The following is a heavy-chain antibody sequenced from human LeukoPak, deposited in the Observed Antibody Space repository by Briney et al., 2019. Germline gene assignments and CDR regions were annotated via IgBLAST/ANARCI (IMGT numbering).Heavy chain of an antibody. J-gene: IGHJ4*02. CDR3: ARDLPTPSIGWGDY. CDR2: ISYDGSNK. Sequence: PGRSLRLSCAASGFTFSNYALHWVRQAPGKGLEWVAVISYDGSNKYYAGSVKGRFTISRDNSKNTIYLQVDSLRAEDTAVYYCARDLPTPSIGWGDYWGQGTLVTVPS. D-gene: IGHD3-16*01. CDR1: GFTFSNYA. V-gene: IGHV3-30-3*01.